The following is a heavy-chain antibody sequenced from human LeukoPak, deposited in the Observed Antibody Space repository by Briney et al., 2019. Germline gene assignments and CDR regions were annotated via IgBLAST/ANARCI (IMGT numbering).Heavy chain of an antibody. Sequence: GGSLILSCVASEFTFTSYELNWVRQAPGKGLEWVSYISSSGNTISYADSVKGRFTISRDNAKNSLYLQVISLRAEDTAVYYCAKGPSIAARYDAFDIWGQGTMVTVSS. V-gene: IGHV3-48*03. CDR1: EFTFTSYE. D-gene: IGHD6-6*01. CDR2: ISSSGNTI. CDR3: AKGPSIAARYDAFDI. J-gene: IGHJ3*02.